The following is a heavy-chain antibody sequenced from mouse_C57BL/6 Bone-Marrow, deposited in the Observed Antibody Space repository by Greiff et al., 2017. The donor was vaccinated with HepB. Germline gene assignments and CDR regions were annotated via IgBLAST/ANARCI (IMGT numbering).Heavy chain of an antibody. D-gene: IGHD1-1*01. Sequence: VQLQQSGAELVRPGASVKLSCKASGYTFTSYGISWVKQRPGQGLEWIGEIYPRSGNTYYNEKFKGKATLTADKSSSTAYMELRSLTSEDSAVYLCASCYYGGFVVDYWGQGTSVTVSA. V-gene: IGHV1-81*01. J-gene: IGHJ4*01. CDR3: ASCYYGGFVVDY. CDR2: IYPRSGNT. CDR1: GYTFTSYG.